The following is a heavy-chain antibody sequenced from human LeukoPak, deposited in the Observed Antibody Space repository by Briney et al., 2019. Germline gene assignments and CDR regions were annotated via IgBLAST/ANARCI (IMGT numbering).Heavy chain of an antibody. V-gene: IGHV1-69*05. J-gene: IGHJ5*02. D-gene: IGHD3-3*01. CDR3: AREYYDFWSGYYRKYWFDP. CDR1: GGTFSSYA. CDR2: IIPIFGTA. Sequence: SVKVSCKASGGTFSSYAISWVRQAPGQGLEWMGGIIPIFGTANYAQKFQGRVTITTDESTSTAYMELSSLRSEDTAVYYCAREYYDFWSGYYRKYWFDPWGQGTLVTVSS.